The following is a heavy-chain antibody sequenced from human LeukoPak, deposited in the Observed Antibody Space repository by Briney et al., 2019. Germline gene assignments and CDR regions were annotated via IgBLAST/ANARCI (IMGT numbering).Heavy chain of an antibody. D-gene: IGHD2-2*01. CDR1: GYTFTGYY. CDR3: ARDRPKGVVVPAANDY. J-gene: IGHJ4*02. CDR2: INPNSGGT. V-gene: IGHV1-2*06. Sequence: EASVKVSCKASGYTFTGYYMHWVRQAPGQGFEWMGRINPNSGGTNYGQKFQGRVTMTRDTSISTAYMELSRLRSDDTAVYYCARDRPKGVVVPAANDYWGQGTLVTVSS.